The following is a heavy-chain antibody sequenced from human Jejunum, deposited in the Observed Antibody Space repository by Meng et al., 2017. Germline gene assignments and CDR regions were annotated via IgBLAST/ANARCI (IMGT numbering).Heavy chain of an antibody. CDR2: IHHSGST. Sequence: QVAVLESGLGRVQPSGTLSVTCAVSGGSNSSSDWWSWVRQPPGTGPEWIGEIHHSGSTNYNPSLKSRVTISVDQSTNQFSLTLNSVTAADTAVYYCAREWSGSYRHFDYWGQGTLVTVSS. V-gene: IGHV4-4*02. J-gene: IGHJ4*02. CDR1: GGSNSSSDW. D-gene: IGHD1-26*01. CDR3: AREWSGSYRHFDY.